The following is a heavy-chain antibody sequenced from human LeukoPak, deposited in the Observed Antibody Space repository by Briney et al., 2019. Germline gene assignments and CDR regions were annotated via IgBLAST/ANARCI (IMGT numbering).Heavy chain of an antibody. J-gene: IGHJ6*03. CDR3: ARGKMYWSGYYSDFRPNYYYYYMDV. Sequence: PSETLSLTCAVYGGSFSGYYWSWIRQPPGKGLEWIGEINHSGSTNYNPSLKSRVTISVDTSKNQFSLKLSSVTAADTAVYYCARGKMYWSGYYSDFRPNYYYYYMDVWGKGTTVTVSS. CDR1: GGSFSGYY. CDR2: INHSGST. D-gene: IGHD3-3*01. V-gene: IGHV4-34*01.